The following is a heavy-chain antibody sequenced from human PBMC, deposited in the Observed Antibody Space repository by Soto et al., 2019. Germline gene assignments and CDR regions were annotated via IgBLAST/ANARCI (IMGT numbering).Heavy chain of an antibody. CDR3: AAGWGSYGSGSYSPMDV. J-gene: IGHJ6*04. D-gene: IGHD3-10*01. CDR2: IDVGSGNT. CDR1: GFTFTSSA. V-gene: IGHV1-58*02. Sequence: GPSVKVSCKASGFTFTSSAMQWVRQARGQRLEWIGWIDVGSGNTNYAQKFQERVTITRDMSTSTAFMELSSLRSEDTAVYYCAAGWGSYGSGSYSPMDVWGKGTTVTVSS.